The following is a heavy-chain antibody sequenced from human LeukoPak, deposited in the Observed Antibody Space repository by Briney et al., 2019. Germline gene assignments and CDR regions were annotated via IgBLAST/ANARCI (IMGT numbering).Heavy chain of an antibody. D-gene: IGHD2-21*02. CDR3: AREGGRRSVVVTAISPYYFDY. V-gene: IGHV1-69*04. Sequence: ASVKVSCKASGGTFSSYAISWVRQAPGQGLEWMGRIIPILGIANYAQKFQGRVTITADKSMSTAYMELSSLRSEDTAVYYCAREGGRRSVVVTAISPYYFDYWGRGTLVTVSS. CDR1: GGTFSSYA. J-gene: IGHJ4*02. CDR2: IIPILGIA.